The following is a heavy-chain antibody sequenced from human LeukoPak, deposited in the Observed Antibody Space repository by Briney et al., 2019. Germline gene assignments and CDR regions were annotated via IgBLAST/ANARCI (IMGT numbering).Heavy chain of an antibody. Sequence: GGSLRLSCEASGFTFNKYAMLGVRQAPGKALEWVSTFSNSGGSTSNAVSVKGRFTIYRDNSKNTLDLQMDSLRAEDTDIYYCAKCEILTDYHCPRLDWWGQGSLVTVSS. D-gene: IGHD3-9*01. J-gene: IGHJ4*02. CDR1: GFTFNKYA. V-gene: IGHV3-23*01. CDR2: FSNSGGST. CDR3: AKCEILTDYHCPRLDW.